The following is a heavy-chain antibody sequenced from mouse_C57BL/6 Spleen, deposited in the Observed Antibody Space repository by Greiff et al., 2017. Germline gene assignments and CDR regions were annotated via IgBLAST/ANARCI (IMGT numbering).Heavy chain of an antibody. CDR2: IYPGSGNT. CDR3: ARDYYGSSPAGFAY. J-gene: IGHJ3*01. D-gene: IGHD1-1*01. Sequence: VQLQQSGPELVKPGASVKISCKASGYSFTSYYIHWVKQRPGQGLEWIGWIYPGSGNTKYNEKFKGKATLTADTSSSTAYMQLSSLTSEDSAVYYCARDYYGSSPAGFAYWGQGTLVTVSA. V-gene: IGHV1-66*01. CDR1: GYSFTSYY.